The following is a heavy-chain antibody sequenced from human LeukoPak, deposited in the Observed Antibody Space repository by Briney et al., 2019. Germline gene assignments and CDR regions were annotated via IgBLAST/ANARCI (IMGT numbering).Heavy chain of an antibody. V-gene: IGHV3-30-3*01. J-gene: IGHJ3*02. D-gene: IGHD3-22*01. CDR3: ARGISVDSSGYPPVGAFDI. Sequence: PGRSLRLSCAASGFTFSSYAMHWVRQAPGKGLEWVAVIPYDGSNKYYADSVKGRFTISRDNSKNTLYLQMNSLRAEDTAVYYCARGISVDSSGYPPVGAFDIWGQGTMVTVSS. CDR2: IPYDGSNK. CDR1: GFTFSSYA.